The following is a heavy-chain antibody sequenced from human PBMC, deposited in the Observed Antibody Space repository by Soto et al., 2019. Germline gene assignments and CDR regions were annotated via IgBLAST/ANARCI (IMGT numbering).Heavy chain of an antibody. J-gene: IGHJ5*02. CDR3: AVVPAAMGWFDP. D-gene: IGHD2-2*01. CDR2: INHSGST. CDR1: GGSISSGGYS. V-gene: IGHV4-30-2*01. Sequence: SETLSLTCAVSGGSISSGGYSWSWIRQPPGKGLEWIGEINHSGSTNYNPSLKSRVTISVDTSKNQFSLKLSSVTAADTAVYYCAVVPAAMGWFDPWGQGTLVTVSS.